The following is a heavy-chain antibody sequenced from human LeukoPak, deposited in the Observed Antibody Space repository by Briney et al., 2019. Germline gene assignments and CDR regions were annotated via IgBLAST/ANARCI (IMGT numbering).Heavy chain of an antibody. CDR1: GFTFSSCS. D-gene: IGHD6-13*01. J-gene: IGHJ4*02. V-gene: IGHV3-48*02. CDR3: ARDPHIAAAGTIFDY. CDR2: ISSSSTTR. Sequence: GGSLRLSCVVSGFTFSSCSMNWVRQAPGKGLEWVSYISSSSTTRYYADSVKGRFTISRDNAKNPLYLQMNSLRDEDSAVYYCARDPHIAAAGTIFDYWGQGTLVTVSS.